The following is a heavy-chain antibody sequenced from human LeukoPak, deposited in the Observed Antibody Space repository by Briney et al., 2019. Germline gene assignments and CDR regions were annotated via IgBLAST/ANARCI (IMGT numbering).Heavy chain of an antibody. J-gene: IGHJ3*02. V-gene: IGHV4-59*01. CDR2: IYYSGST. D-gene: IGHD3-22*01. CDR1: GGSISSYY. Sequence: PSETLSLTCTFSGGSISSYYWSWIRQPPGQGLEWIGYIYYSGSTNYNPSLKIRVTISVDTSNNQFSLKVSSVTAADTDVYYCARTSITMIVEEHDAFDIWGQGTMVTVSS. CDR3: ARTSITMIVEEHDAFDI.